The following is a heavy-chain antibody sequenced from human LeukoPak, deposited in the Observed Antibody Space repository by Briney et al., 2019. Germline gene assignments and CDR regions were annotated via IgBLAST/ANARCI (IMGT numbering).Heavy chain of an antibody. Sequence: GGSLRLSCAASGFTFSSYAIHWVRQAPGKGLEWVAIISYDGTNKYYADSVRGRFTVSRDNSKNTLYLQMNSLRAEDTAVYYCARDFGWLSGFDNWGQGTLVTVSS. CDR1: GFTFSSYA. CDR3: ARDFGWLSGFDN. D-gene: IGHD3-9*01. J-gene: IGHJ4*02. V-gene: IGHV3-30-3*01. CDR2: ISYDGTNK.